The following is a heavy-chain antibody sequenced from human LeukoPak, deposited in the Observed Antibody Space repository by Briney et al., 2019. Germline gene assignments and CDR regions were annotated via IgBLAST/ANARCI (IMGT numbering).Heavy chain of an antibody. CDR1: GFTFSSYA. Sequence: PGGSLRLFCAASGFTFSSYAVHWVRQAPGKGLEYVSAISSNGGSTYYANSVKGRFTISRDNSKNTLYLQMGSLRAEDMAVYYCARGGYSYGPGFYYMDVWGKGTTVTVSS. J-gene: IGHJ6*03. D-gene: IGHD5-18*01. CDR2: ISSNGGST. V-gene: IGHV3-64*01. CDR3: ARGGYSYGPGFYYMDV.